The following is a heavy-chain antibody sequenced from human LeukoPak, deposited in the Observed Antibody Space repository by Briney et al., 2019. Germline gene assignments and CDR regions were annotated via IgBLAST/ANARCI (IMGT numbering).Heavy chain of an antibody. CDR2: FYSGGLT. D-gene: IGHD2-15*01. CDR3: ARDIEGDNYFDY. Sequence: GGSLRLSCAASGFSVNSNSMTLVRQAPGKGLEWVSLFYSGGLTYYADSVKGRFTISRDNSKNTVYLQMNSLRAGDTAVYYCARDIEGDNYFDYWGQGTLATVSS. V-gene: IGHV3-53*01. J-gene: IGHJ4*02. CDR1: GFSVNSNS.